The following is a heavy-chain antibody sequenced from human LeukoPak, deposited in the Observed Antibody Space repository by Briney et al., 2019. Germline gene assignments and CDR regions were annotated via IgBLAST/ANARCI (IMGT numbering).Heavy chain of an antibody. CDR1: GYTFTSYA. V-gene: IGHV1-69*13. Sequence: ASVKVSCKASGYTFTSYAISWVRQAPGQGLEWMGGIIPIFGTANYAQKFQGRVTITADESTSTAYMELSSLRSEDTAVYYCARYLFGPPTTFDYWGQGTLVTVSS. CDR3: ARYLFGPPTTFDY. CDR2: IIPIFGTA. J-gene: IGHJ4*02. D-gene: IGHD1-1*01.